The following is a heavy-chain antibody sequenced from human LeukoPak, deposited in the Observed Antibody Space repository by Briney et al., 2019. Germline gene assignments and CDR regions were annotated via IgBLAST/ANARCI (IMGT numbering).Heavy chain of an antibody. V-gene: IGHV1-2*02. CDR2: INPNSGGT. CDR1: GYTFTGYY. Sequence: GSVKVSCKTSGYTFTGYYMHWLRQAPGQGLEWMGWINPNSGGTNYAQKFQGRVTMTRDTSISTAYMELSRLRSDDTAVYYCARVAFPSYDPTNWFDPWGQGTLVTVSS. D-gene: IGHD5-12*01. CDR3: ARVAFPSYDPTNWFDP. J-gene: IGHJ5*02.